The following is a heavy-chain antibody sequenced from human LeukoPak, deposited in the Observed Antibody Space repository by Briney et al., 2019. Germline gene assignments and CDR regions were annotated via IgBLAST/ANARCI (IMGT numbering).Heavy chain of an antibody. Sequence: GRSLRLSCAASGFTFSSYAMHWARQAPGKGLEWVAVISYDGSNKYYADSVKGRFTISRDNSKNTLYLQMNSLRAEDTAVYYCARGLEVVTAISQGWFDPWGQGTLVTVSS. CDR3: ARGLEVVTAISQGWFDP. V-gene: IGHV3-30-3*01. CDR1: GFTFSSYA. D-gene: IGHD2-21*02. J-gene: IGHJ5*02. CDR2: ISYDGSNK.